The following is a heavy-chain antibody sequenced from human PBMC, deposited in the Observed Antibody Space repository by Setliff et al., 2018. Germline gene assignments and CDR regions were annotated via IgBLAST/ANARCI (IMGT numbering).Heavy chain of an antibody. CDR1: GYSFTMYG. CDR2: ISAFTGFT. CDR3: VPGRGS. J-gene: IGHJ5*02. D-gene: IGHD6-25*01. Sequence: GASVKVSCKASGYSFTMYGVNWVRQAPGQGLEWMAWISAFTGFTQYSQKFKGRFTISRDNAKNTLYLHMNNLRAEDTAVFYCVPGRGSWGQGALVTVSS. V-gene: IGHV1-18*01.